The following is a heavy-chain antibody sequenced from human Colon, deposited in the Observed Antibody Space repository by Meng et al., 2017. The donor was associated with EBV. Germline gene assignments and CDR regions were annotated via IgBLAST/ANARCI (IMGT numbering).Heavy chain of an antibody. Sequence: VLLQRAGAGRVKPSETPSLTCVGYGGSFSCYYWSGIRQPPGKGLEWIGEINHSGSTNYNPSLKSRVTISVDTSKNQFSLKLSSVPAADTAVYYCARGWGLRFGELPYDNWFDPWGQGTLVTVSS. CDR3: ARGWGLRFGELPYDNWFDP. CDR1: GGSFSCYY. V-gene: IGHV4-34*01. D-gene: IGHD3-10*01. J-gene: IGHJ5*02. CDR2: INHSGST.